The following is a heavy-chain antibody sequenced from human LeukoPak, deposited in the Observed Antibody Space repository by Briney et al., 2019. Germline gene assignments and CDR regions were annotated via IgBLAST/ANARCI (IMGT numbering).Heavy chain of an antibody. D-gene: IGHD4-23*01. Sequence: GGSLRLSCAASGFTFSSYAMSWVRQAPGKGLEWVSAISGSGGSTYYADSVKGRFTISRDNSKNTLYLQMNSLRAEDTAVYYCAKAGVNPRVTDVIDYWGQGTLVTVSS. V-gene: IGHV3-23*01. J-gene: IGHJ4*02. CDR3: AKAGVNPRVTDVIDY. CDR2: ISGSGGST. CDR1: GFTFSSYA.